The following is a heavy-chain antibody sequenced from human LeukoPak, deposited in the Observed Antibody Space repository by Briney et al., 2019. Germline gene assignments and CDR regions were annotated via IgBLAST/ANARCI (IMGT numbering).Heavy chain of an antibody. V-gene: IGHV3-48*01. CDR3: ARGNPTVTTPERAAFDI. CDR1: GFTFSSYS. Sequence: GGSLRLSCAASGFTFSSYSMTWVRQAPGKGLEWVSDISSSSTIYYADSVKGRFIISRDNAKNSLYLQMNSLRAEDTAVYYCARGNPTVTTPERAAFDIWGQGTMVTLSS. D-gene: IGHD4-17*01. CDR2: ISSSSTI. J-gene: IGHJ3*02.